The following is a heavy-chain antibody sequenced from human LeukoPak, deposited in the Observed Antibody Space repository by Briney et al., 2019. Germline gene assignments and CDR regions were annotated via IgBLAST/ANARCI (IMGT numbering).Heavy chain of an antibody. CDR1: GFTFSSYA. Sequence: GGSLRLSCSASGFTFSSYAMHWVRQAPGKGMEYVSAISSNGGSTYYADSVKGRFTISRDNSKNTLYLQMSSLRAEDTAVYYCVKARTGSGSWAFDPWGQGTLVTVSS. CDR3: VKARTGSGSWAFDP. CDR2: ISSNGGST. V-gene: IGHV3-64D*06. J-gene: IGHJ5*02. D-gene: IGHD3-10*01.